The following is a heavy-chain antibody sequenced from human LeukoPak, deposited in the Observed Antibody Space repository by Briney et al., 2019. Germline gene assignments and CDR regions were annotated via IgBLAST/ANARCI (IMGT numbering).Heavy chain of an antibody. CDR1: GFTFASYA. CDR2: IVGSGDST. V-gene: IGHV3-23*01. Sequence: QPGRSLRLSCAASGFTFASYAMSWVRQAPGKGLEWVSSIVGSGDSTYYADSVKGRFTISRDNPRNTVYLQMNSLRAEDTAVYYCAKRLVGNSGCYFFDYWGQGTLVTVSS. D-gene: IGHD3-22*01. J-gene: IGHJ4*02. CDR3: AKRLVGNSGCYFFDY.